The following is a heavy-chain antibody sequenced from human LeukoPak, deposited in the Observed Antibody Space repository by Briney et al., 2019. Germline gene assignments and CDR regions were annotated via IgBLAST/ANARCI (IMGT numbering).Heavy chain of an antibody. D-gene: IGHD3-3*01. Sequence: GGSLRLSCAASGFTFSSYGMHWVRQAPGKGLEWVAVISYDGSNKYYADSVKGRFTISRDNSKNTLYLQMNSLRAEDTAVYYCANARSGPYFEYWGQGTLVTVSS. CDR2: ISYDGSNK. J-gene: IGHJ4*02. V-gene: IGHV3-30*18. CDR1: GFTFSSYG. CDR3: ANARSGPYFEY.